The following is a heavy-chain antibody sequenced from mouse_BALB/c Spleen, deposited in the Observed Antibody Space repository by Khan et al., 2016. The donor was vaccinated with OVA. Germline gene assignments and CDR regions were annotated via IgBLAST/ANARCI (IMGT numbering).Heavy chain of an antibody. Sequence: QVRLQQSGAELMKPGASVKISCKATGYTFSSYWIEWVKQRPGHGLEWIGEILPGSGSTNYNEKFKGKATFTADTSSNTAYMQLSSLTSEDSAVYYCARALGYYRDYYAMDYWGQGTSVTVSS. V-gene: IGHV1-9*01. CDR1: GYTFSSYW. CDR2: ILPGSGST. J-gene: IGHJ4*01. D-gene: IGHD2-14*01. CDR3: ARALGYYRDYYAMDY.